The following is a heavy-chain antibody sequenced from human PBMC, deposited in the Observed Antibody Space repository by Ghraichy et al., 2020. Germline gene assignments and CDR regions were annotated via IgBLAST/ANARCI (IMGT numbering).Heavy chain of an antibody. D-gene: IGHD6-6*01. CDR3: AKTLVYYYYGMDV. V-gene: IGHV3-23*01. CDR2: ISGSGSST. Sequence: GEALNISCAASGFTFSSYAMSWVRQAPGKGLEWVSAISGSGSSTYYADSVKGRFTISRDNSKNTLYLQMNSLRAEDTAVYYCAKTLVYYYYGMDVWGQGTTVTVSS. J-gene: IGHJ6*02. CDR1: GFTFSSYA.